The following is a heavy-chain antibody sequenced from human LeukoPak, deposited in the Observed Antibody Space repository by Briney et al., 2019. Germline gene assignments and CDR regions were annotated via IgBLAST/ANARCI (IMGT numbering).Heavy chain of an antibody. V-gene: IGHV4-38-2*01. CDR2: IYHSGST. D-gene: IGHD3-10*01. CDR1: GYSISSGYY. J-gene: IGHJ4*02. Sequence: PSETLSLTCAVSGYSISSGYYWGWIRQPPGKGLEWIGSIYHSGSTYYNPSLKSRVTISVDTSKNQFSLKLSSVTAADTAVYYCARVPRGVIHYFDYWGQGTLVTVSS. CDR3: ARVPRGVIHYFDY.